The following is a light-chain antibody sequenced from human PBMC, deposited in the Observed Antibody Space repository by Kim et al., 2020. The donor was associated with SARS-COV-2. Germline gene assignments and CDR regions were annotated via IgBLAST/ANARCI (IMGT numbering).Light chain of an antibody. J-gene: IGKJ2*01. CDR1: QSLLHSNGYNY. CDR3: MQALQTSYT. CDR2: LGS. Sequence: EPASISCTSSQSLLHSNGYNYLDWYLQKPGQSPQLLIYLGSNRASGVPDRFSGSGSGTDFTLKISRVEAEDVGVYYCMQALQTSYTFGQGTKLEI. V-gene: IGKV2-28*01.